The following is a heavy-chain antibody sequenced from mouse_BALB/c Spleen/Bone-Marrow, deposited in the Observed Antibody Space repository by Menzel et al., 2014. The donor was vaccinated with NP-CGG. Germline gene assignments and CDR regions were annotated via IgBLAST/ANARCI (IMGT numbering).Heavy chain of an antibody. CDR1: GFSLTTYG. CDR3: ARINYGSRRYWYFDV. Sequence: VQLQQSGPGLVQPSQSLSITCTVSGFSLTTYGVHWVRQSPGKGLEWLGVIWSGGSTDYNAAFISRLSISKDNSKSQVSFKMNSLQANDTAIYYCARINYGSRRYWYFDVWGAGTTVTVSS. D-gene: IGHD1-1*01. J-gene: IGHJ1*01. V-gene: IGHV2-2*02. CDR2: IWSGGST.